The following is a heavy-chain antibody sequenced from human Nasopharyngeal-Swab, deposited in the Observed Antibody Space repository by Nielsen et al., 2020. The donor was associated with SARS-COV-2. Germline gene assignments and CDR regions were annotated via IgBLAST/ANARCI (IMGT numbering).Heavy chain of an antibody. J-gene: IGHJ3*02. CDR1: GYTFTSYD. V-gene: IGHV1-8*01. CDR2: MNPNSGNT. D-gene: IGHD3-10*01. Sequence: ASVKVSCKASGYTFTSYDINWVRQATGQGLEWMGWMNPNSGNTGYAQKFQGRVTMTRNTSISTAYMELSSLRSEDTAVYYCARSRRSNHYGSGSYYNIKTDAFDIWGQGTMVTVSS. CDR3: ARSRRSNHYGSGSYYNIKTDAFDI.